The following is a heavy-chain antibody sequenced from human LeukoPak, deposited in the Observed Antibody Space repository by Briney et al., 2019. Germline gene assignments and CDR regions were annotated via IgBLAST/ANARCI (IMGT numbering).Heavy chain of an antibody. CDR3: ARDPRRSDTSPGY. Sequence: GGSLRLSCAASGFTFSSYTMNWVRQAPGKGLECVSSISSSSSSIYYADSVKGLFTISRETAKNSLYLQINNLRAEETAAYHCARDPRRSDTSPGYWGHGTLVTASS. D-gene: IGHD3-22*01. CDR1: GFTFSSYT. CDR2: ISSSSSSI. J-gene: IGHJ4*01. V-gene: IGHV3-21*01.